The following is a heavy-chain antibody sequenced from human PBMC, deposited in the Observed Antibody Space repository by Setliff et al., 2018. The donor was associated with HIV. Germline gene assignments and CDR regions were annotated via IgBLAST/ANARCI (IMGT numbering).Heavy chain of an antibody. CDR3: SNWNTTVDADS. CDR2: ITPTGDT. D-gene: IGHD1-1*01. Sequence: SETLSLTCAVYSGSVSGHYWGWFRQPPGKGLEWIGEITPTGDTNYIPSLKSRVAMSLDTSKNQFSLKLRSVTAADTAVYYCSNWNTTVDADSWGQGTLVTVSS. CDR1: SGSVSGHY. J-gene: IGHJ4*02. V-gene: IGHV4-34*01.